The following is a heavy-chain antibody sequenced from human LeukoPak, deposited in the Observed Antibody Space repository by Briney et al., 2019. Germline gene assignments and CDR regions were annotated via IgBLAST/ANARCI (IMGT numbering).Heavy chain of an antibody. Sequence: ASVRVSCKASGYTFINYGISWVRQAPGQGLEWMGWISHYTNYPQNFQGRVTMTRDTSTSTAYMELRSPRSDDTAVYYCARMRVYSDDVDFDYWGQGTLVSVSS. D-gene: IGHD5-12*01. CDR3: ARMRVYSDDVDFDY. J-gene: IGHJ4*02. CDR1: GYTFINYG. V-gene: IGHV1-18*01. CDR2: ISHYT.